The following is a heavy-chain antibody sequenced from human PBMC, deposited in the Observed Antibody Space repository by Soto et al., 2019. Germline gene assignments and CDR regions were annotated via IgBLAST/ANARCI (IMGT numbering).Heavy chain of an antibody. V-gene: IGHV5-51*01. D-gene: IGHD2-15*01. Sequence: ESLKISCKGSENTFSSYWIAWVRQLPGKGLECMGIIYPDDSDTRYSPSFQGQVTISVDKSITTAYLQWSSLKASDTAMYYCARSRGGGRHLWFDPWGQGTHVPVSS. J-gene: IGHJ5*02. CDR1: ENTFSSYW. CDR2: IYPDDSDT. CDR3: ARSRGGGRHLWFDP.